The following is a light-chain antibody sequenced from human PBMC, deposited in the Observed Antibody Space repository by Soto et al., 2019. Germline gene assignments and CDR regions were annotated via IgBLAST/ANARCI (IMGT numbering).Light chain of an antibody. V-gene: IGKV3-20*01. J-gene: IGKJ1*01. CDR1: QSVSGS. CDR2: GAS. Sequence: EIVLTQSPGTLSLSPGERATLSCRASQSVSGSLAWYQQKPGQAPRLLIYGASDRATGIPDRFSGSGSGTDFTLTISRLEPEDFAVYYCQQYGSSPQTFGQGTKVDIK. CDR3: QQYGSSPQT.